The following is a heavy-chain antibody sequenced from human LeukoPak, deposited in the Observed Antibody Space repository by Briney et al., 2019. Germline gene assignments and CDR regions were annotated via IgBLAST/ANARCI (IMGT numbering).Heavy chain of an antibody. CDR1: GGSISSHY. J-gene: IGHJ4*02. Sequence: PSETLSLTCTVSGGSISSHYWSWIRQPPGKGLEWIGYIYYSGSTNYNPSLKSRVTISVDTSKNQFSLNLSSVTAADTAVFYCARGHDYFDYWGQGTLVTVSS. V-gene: IGHV4-59*08. CDR3: ARGHDYFDY. CDR2: IYYSGST.